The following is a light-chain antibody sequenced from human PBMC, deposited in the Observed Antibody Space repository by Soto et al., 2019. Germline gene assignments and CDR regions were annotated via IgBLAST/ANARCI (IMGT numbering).Light chain of an antibody. J-gene: IGKJ1*01. CDR3: LQDYNYPWT. Sequence: AIQVTQSPSSLTASVGDRVTIACRTSQGIGSDFGWYQQKPGEAPKLLIYAISTLQSGVPSRFSGSGSGTDFTLTISSLQPEDFATYYCLQDYNYPWTFGQGTKVEIK. CDR2: AIS. V-gene: IGKV1-6*01. CDR1: QGIGSD.